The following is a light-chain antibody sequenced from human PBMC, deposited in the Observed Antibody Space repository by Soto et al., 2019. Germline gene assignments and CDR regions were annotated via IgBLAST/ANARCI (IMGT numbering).Light chain of an antibody. CDR3: QHYNNWPLT. CDR2: DAS. V-gene: IGKV3-15*01. Sequence: EIVVTQSPATLSLSPGQRATLSCRTSQNINNKLVWYQQKPGQAPRLLIYDASTRATGIPARFSGSGSGTEFTLTISSLQAEDVAVYSCQHYNNWPLTFGGGTKVEIK. CDR1: QNINNK. J-gene: IGKJ4*01.